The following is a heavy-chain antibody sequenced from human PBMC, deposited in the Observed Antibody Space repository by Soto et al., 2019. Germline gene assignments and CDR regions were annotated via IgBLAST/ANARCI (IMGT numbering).Heavy chain of an antibody. J-gene: IGHJ4*02. Sequence: QVHLVQSGAEMKKPGSSVKVSCKVSGGDLTNSGISWVRQAPGQGLEWMGGIFPLLAMVDYSQKFQGRVTITADEPTNTAYPDLGSLRSEDTAVYYCATEDGAGFKSWGPGTLVIVSS. CDR2: IFPLLAMV. D-gene: IGHD1-26*01. CDR1: GGDLTNSG. V-gene: IGHV1-69*04. CDR3: ATEDGAGFKS.